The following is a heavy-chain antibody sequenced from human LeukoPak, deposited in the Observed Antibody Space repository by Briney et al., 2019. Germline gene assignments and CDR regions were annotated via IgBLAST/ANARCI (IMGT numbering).Heavy chain of an antibody. V-gene: IGHV3-48*01. D-gene: IGHD3-22*01. J-gene: IGHJ4*02. Sequence: PGGSLRLSCAASGFTFSTYSMNWVRQAHGKGLERVSYISSSSSTIYYADSVKGRFTISRDNAKNSLYLQMNSLRAEDTAVYYCARGSTYYDSSGQVPFDYWGQGTLVTVSS. CDR2: ISSSSSTI. CDR1: GFTFSTYS. CDR3: ARGSTYYDSSGQVPFDY.